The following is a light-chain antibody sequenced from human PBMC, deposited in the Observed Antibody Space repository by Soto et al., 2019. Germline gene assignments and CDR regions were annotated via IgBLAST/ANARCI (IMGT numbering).Light chain of an antibody. Sequence: QSALTQPASVSGSPGQSITISCTGTSSDVGAYRYISWYQQHPGKAPKFLIYDVSNRPSGVSNRFSGSKSGNTASLTISGLQAEDEADYYCSAYTNIKTGVFGGGTKLTVL. CDR1: SSDVGAYRY. J-gene: IGLJ2*01. CDR2: DVS. V-gene: IGLV2-14*03. CDR3: SAYTNIKTGV.